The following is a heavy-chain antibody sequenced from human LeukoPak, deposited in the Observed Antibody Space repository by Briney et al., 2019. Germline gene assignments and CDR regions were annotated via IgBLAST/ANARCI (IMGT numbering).Heavy chain of an antibody. CDR3: AKRGVVIRVILVGFHKEAYYFDS. CDR1: GITLSNYG. D-gene: IGHD2-21*01. J-gene: IGHJ4*02. Sequence: GGSLILSFAVSGITLSNYGMTWVRQAPGKGLEWVAGISDTGGRTNYADSVKGRFTISRDNPKNTLYLQMNSLRAEDTAVYFCAKRGVVIRVILVGFHKEAYYFDSWGQGALVTVSS. CDR2: ISDTGGRT. V-gene: IGHV3-23*01.